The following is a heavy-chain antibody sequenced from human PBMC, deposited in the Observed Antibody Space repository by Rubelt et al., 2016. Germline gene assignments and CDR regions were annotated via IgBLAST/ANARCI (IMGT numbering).Heavy chain of an antibody. Sequence: RLSCAASGFTFSSYGMHWVRQAPGKGLEWVAVIWYDGSNKYYADSVKGRFTISRDNSKNTLYLQMNSLRAEDTAVYYCARDYYDSSGYYGGGDYWGQGTLVTVSS. CDR3: ARDYYDSSGYYGGGDY. CDR1: GFTFSSYG. V-gene: IGHV3-33*01. CDR2: IWYDGSNK. J-gene: IGHJ4*02. D-gene: IGHD3-22*01.